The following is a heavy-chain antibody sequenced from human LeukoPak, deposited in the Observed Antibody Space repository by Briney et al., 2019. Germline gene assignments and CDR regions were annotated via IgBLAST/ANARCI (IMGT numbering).Heavy chain of an antibody. CDR2: INHSGST. CDR3: ARGSPIGFYCSSTSCHSRWFDP. CDR1: GDSISSNY. Sequence: SETLSLTCTVSGDSISSNYWSWIRQPPGKGLEWIGEINHSGSTNYNPSLKSRVTISVDTSKNQFSLKLSSVTAADTAVYYCARGSPIGFYCSSTSCHSRWFDPWGQGTLVTVSS. J-gene: IGHJ5*02. V-gene: IGHV4-34*01. D-gene: IGHD2-2*02.